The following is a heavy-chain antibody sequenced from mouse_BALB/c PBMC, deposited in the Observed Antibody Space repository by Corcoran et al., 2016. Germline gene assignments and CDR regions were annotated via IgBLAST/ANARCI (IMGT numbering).Heavy chain of an antibody. J-gene: IGHJ1*01. CDR1: GFNIKDTY. CDR2: IDAANGNT. Sequence: EVQLQQSGAELVKPGASVKLSCTASGFNIKDTYMHWVKQRPEQGLEWIGRIDAANGNTKYDPKFQGKATITAETSSNTAYLQLSSLTSEDTAVYYCARCDWYFDVWGAGTTATVAS. V-gene: IGHV14-3*02. CDR3: ARCDWYFDV.